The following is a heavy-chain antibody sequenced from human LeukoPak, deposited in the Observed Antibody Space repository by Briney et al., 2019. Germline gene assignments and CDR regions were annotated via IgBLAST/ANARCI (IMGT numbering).Heavy chain of an antibody. J-gene: IGHJ4*02. CDR3: ASTTLSNFWSGYYSYFDY. CDR1: GGSISSYY. CDR2: IYYSGST. V-gene: IGHV4-59*01. D-gene: IGHD3-3*01. Sequence: KPSETLSLTRTVSGGSISSYYWSWIRQPPGKGLEWIGYIYYSGSTNYNPSLKSRVTISVDTSKNQFSLKLSSVTAADTAVYYCASTTLSNFWSGYYSYFDYWGQGTLVTVSS.